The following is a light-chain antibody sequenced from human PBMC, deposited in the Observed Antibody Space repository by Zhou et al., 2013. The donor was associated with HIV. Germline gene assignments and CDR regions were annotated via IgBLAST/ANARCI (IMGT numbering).Light chain of an antibody. J-gene: IGKJ2*01. V-gene: IGKV3-20*01. CDR2: GAS. CDR3: QQYGSSRT. Sequence: EIVLTQSPATLSLSPGERATLSCRASQSVSSNYLAWYQQKSGQAPRLLIYGASSRATGIPDRFSGSGSGTDFTLTISRLEPEDFAVYYCQQYGSSRTFGQGTKLEIK. CDR1: QSVSSNY.